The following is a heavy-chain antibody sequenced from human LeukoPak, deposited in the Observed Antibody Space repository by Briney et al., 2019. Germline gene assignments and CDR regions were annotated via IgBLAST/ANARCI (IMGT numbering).Heavy chain of an antibody. CDR3: ARSLTGRVLDY. J-gene: IGHJ4*02. CDR1: GGSFSGYY. V-gene: IGHV4-34*01. Sequence: SETLSLTCAVYGGSFSGYYWSWIRQPPGKGLEWIGEINHSGSTNYNPSLKSRVTISVDTSKNQFSLKLSSVTAADTAVYYCARSLTGRVLDYWGQGTLVTVSS. CDR2: INHSGST. D-gene: IGHD1-1*01.